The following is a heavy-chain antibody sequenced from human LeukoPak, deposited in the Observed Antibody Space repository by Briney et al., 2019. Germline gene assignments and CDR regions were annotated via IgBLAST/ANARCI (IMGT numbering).Heavy chain of an antibody. D-gene: IGHD3-22*01. Sequence: SGTLSLTCVVSGVSISSNNWWSWVRQPPGKGLEWIGEIFHSGSTNYNPSLKSRVTIAVDTSKNQFSLRLSSVTAADTAVYYCARVLSGSNFDSWGHGTLVTVSS. CDR2: IFHSGST. CDR3: ARVLSGSNFDS. J-gene: IGHJ4*01. CDR1: GVSISSNNW. V-gene: IGHV4-4*02.